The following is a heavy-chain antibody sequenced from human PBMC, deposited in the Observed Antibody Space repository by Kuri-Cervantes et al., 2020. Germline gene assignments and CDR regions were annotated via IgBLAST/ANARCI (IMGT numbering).Heavy chain of an antibody. CDR2: ISAYNGNT. CDR3: ASLGYCTSTSCYEDPVHSDY. Sequence: ASVKVSCKASGYTFTSYGISWVRQAPGQGLEWMGWISAYNGNTNYAQKVQGRVSMTTDTSTTTAYMELRSLRSDDTAVYYCASLGYCTSTSCYEDPVHSDYWGQGTLVTVSS. J-gene: IGHJ4*02. D-gene: IGHD2-2*01. V-gene: IGHV1-18*01. CDR1: GYTFTSYG.